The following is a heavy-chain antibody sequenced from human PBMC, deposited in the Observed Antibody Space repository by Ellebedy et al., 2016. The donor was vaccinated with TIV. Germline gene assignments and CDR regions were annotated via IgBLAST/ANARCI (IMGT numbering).Heavy chain of an antibody. J-gene: IGHJ6*02. CDR2: IYYSGRT. D-gene: IGHD5-24*01. V-gene: IGHV4-59*01. Sequence: MPSETLSLTCTVSGGSISSYYWSWIRQPPGKGLEWIGYIYYSGRTNYSPYLKSRVTISVDTYKNQFSLNLTSVTAADTAVYYCSGMATNGMDVWGQGTTVTVSS. CDR1: GGSISSYY. CDR3: SGMATNGMDV.